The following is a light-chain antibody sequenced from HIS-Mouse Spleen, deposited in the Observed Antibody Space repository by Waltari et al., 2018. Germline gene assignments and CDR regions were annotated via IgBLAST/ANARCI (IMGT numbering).Light chain of an antibody. Sequence: SYVLTHPPSVSVAPGKPARITCWGTNVGSTSVHWYQHKPGQAPVLVVYDDSDRPSGIPERFSGSNSGNTATLTISRVEAGDEADYYCQVWDSSSDPVVFGGGTKLTVL. V-gene: IGLV3-21*03. CDR2: DDS. CDR1: NVGSTS. CDR3: QVWDSSSDPVV. J-gene: IGLJ2*01.